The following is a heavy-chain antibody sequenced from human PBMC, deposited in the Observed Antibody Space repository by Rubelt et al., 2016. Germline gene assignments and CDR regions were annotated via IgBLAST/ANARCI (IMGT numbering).Heavy chain of an antibody. Sequence: GQLVESGGGLIQPGGSLRLSCAASGFSFSDYYMSWVRQAPGKGLEFISYISSGGLYMKNIDSVAGRFIISRDNAKNSVSLLMTNLRVEDTAIYYCAKNFENGAAFYEAWGPGTQVIVSS. CDR3: AKNFENGAAFYEA. V-gene: IGHV3-11*05. CDR1: GFSFSDYY. D-gene: IGHD4/OR15-4a*01. J-gene: IGHJ5*02. CDR2: ISSGGLYM.